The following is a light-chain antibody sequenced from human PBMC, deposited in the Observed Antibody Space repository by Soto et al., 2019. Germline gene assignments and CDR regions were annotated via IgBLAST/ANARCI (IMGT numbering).Light chain of an antibody. CDR2: DAS. V-gene: IGKV3-15*01. J-gene: IGKJ1*01. CDR1: QSVSSN. Sequence: EIVMTQSPATLSVSPGERATLSCRASQSVSSNLAWYHQRPGQAPRLLIYDASTRATGIPARFSGSGSGTEFTLTITSLQSEDFAVYYCQHYNNWPRTFGQGTKVEIK. CDR3: QHYNNWPRT.